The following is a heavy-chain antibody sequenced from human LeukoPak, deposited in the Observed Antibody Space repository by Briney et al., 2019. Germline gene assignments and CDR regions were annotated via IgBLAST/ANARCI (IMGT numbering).Heavy chain of an antibody. CDR3: AKDDRTYYYDSSGLSFDY. J-gene: IGHJ4*02. Sequence: GGSLRLSCAASGFTFSSYAMSWVRQAPGKGLEWVSAISGSGGSTYYADSVKGRFTISRDNSKNTLYLQMNSLRAEDTAVYYCAKDDRTYYYDSSGLSFDYWGQGTLVTVSS. V-gene: IGHV3-23*01. CDR2: ISGSGGST. CDR1: GFTFSSYA. D-gene: IGHD3-22*01.